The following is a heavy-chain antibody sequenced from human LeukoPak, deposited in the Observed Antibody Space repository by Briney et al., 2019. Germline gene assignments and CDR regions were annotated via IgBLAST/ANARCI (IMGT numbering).Heavy chain of an antibody. D-gene: IGHD1-26*01. CDR1: GYTFISYG. V-gene: IGHV1-2*02. CDR2: INPNSGGT. Sequence: EASVKVSCKASGYTFISYGISWVRQAPGQGLEWMGWINPNSGGTNYAQKFQGRVTMTRDTSISTAYMELSRLRSDDTAVYYCARSRLGATDYWGQGTLVTVSS. CDR3: ARSRLGATDY. J-gene: IGHJ4*02.